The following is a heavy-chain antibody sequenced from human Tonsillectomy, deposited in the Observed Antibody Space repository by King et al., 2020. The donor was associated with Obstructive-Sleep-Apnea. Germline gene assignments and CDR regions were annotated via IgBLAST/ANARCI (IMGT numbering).Heavy chain of an antibody. D-gene: IGHD4-23*01. J-gene: IGHJ4*02. Sequence: LQLVQSGGGLVQPGRSLRLSCAASGFTFDDYAMHWVRQAPGKGLEWVSGISWNSGSIGYADSVKGRFTISRDNAKNSLYLQMNSLRAEDTALYYCAKDTSDEYGGNSGNDYWGQGTLVTVSS. CDR3: AKDTSDEYGGNSGNDY. V-gene: IGHV3-9*01. CDR2: ISWNSGSI. CDR1: GFTFDDYA.